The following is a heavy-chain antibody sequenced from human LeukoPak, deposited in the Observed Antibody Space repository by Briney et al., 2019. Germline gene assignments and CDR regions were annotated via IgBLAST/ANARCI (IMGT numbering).Heavy chain of an antibody. J-gene: IGHJ5*02. D-gene: IGHD5-18*01. CDR1: GYTFTGYY. V-gene: IGHV1-2*02. Sequence: ASVKVSCKASGYTFTGYYMHWVRQAPGQGLEWMGWINPNSGGTNYAQKFQGRVTMTRDTSISTAYMELSRLRSDDTAVYYCVRHHMDTAMVTFWFDPWGQGTLVTVSS. CDR3: VRHHMDTAMVTFWFDP. CDR2: INPNSGGT.